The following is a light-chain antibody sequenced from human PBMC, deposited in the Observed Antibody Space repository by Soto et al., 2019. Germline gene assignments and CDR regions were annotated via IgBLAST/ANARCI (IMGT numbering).Light chain of an antibody. Sequence: QSALTQPASVSGSPGQSITISCTGTSSDVGGYNYVSWYRQHPGKAPKLMIYDVNNRPSGVSNRFSGSKSGNTASLTISGLQAEDEADYYCGSYTSSNTPVVFGGGTKLTVL. CDR2: DVN. CDR3: GSYTSSNTPVV. J-gene: IGLJ2*01. CDR1: SSDVGGYNY. V-gene: IGLV2-14*03.